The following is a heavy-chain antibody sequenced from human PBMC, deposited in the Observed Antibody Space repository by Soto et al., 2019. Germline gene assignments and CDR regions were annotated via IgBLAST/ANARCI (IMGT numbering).Heavy chain of an antibody. D-gene: IGHD2-2*02. CDR3: AKEYTATFS. V-gene: IGHV3-23*01. CDR1: GFTCSSYA. CDR2: IIDSGGST. J-gene: IGHJ5*02. Sequence: EVQLLESGGGLVQPGGSLRLSCAASGFTCSSYARSWVRQAPGKGLEWVSAIIDSGGSTYYADSVKGRFTISRDHSKNTLYLQMNSLRAEDTAVYYGAKEYTATFSWGQGTLVTVSS.